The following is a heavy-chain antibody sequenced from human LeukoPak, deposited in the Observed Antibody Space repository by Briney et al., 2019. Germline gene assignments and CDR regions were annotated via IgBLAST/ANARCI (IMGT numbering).Heavy chain of an antibody. V-gene: IGHV3-48*04. D-gene: IGHD3-3*01. CDR1: GFTFSSYG. J-gene: IGHJ6*03. CDR2: ISSSSRTI. Sequence: PGGSLRLSCAASGFTFSSYGMTWVRQAPGKGLEWVSYISSSSRTIYYADSVKGRFTISRDNAKNSLYLQMNSLRAEDTAVYYCARDCADPGRDYDFWSGYYSGPGYYYYMDVWGKGTTVTVSS. CDR3: ARDCADPGRDYDFWSGYYSGPGYYYYMDV.